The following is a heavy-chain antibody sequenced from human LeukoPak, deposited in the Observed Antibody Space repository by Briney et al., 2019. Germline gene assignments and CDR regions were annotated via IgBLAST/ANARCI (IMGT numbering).Heavy chain of an antibody. CDR1: GGSVSSTEFY. V-gene: IGHV4-39*01. CDR3: ARLSKGRYFDYIFDY. D-gene: IGHD3-9*01. Sequence: SETLSLTCTVSGGSVSSTEFYWGWIRQPPGKGLQWIGNIYYTGSTFYNPSRNSRVTMSVDPSQNQISLKMTSVTAADTAVYYCARLSKGRYFDYIFDYWGQGTLVTVSS. J-gene: IGHJ4*02. CDR2: IYYTGST.